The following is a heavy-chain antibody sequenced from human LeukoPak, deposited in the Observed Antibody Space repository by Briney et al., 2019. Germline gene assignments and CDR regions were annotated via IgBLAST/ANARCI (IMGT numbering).Heavy chain of an antibody. CDR3: AITQTGDTPDY. J-gene: IGHJ4*02. V-gene: IGHV5-51*01. Sequence: GESLKISCKDSGYTFTTYWIGWVRQLPGKGLEWMGIINPSDSDSRYSPSFQGQVTISADKSITTAYLQWSSLKASDTAMYYCAITQTGDTPDYWGQGTLVTVSS. CDR2: INPSDSDS. CDR1: GYTFTTYW. D-gene: IGHD3-10*01.